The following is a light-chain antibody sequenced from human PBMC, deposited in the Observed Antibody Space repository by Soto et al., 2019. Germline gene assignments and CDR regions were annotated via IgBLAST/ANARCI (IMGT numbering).Light chain of an antibody. V-gene: IGKV3-20*01. CDR1: QTISSNY. J-gene: IGKJ3*01. CDR2: GAS. Sequence: EIVLTQSPGTLSLSAGERATLSCRASQTISSNYLAWYQQKPGQAPRLLIFGASYRATGIPDRFSGSGSGTDFTLTISRLEPEDFAFYYCQQYRSSPPEFTFGPGTKVDIK. CDR3: QQYRSSPPEFT.